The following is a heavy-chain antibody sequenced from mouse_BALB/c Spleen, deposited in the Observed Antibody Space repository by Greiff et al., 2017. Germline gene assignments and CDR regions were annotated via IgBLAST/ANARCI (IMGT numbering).Heavy chain of an antibody. Sequence: QVQLQQSGAELVGPGVSVEISCTGSGYTFTDYAMHWVKQSHAKSLEWIGVISTYYGDASYNQKFKGKATMTVDKSSSTAYMELARLTSEDSAIYYCAREATTVVAPFDYWGQGTTLTVSS. CDR2: ISTYYGDA. J-gene: IGHJ2*01. CDR3: AREATTVVAPFDY. CDR1: GYTFTDYA. V-gene: IGHV1S137*01. D-gene: IGHD1-1*01.